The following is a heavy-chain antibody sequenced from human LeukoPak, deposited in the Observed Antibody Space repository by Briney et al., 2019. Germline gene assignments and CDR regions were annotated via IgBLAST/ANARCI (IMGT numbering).Heavy chain of an antibody. CDR1: GXTFSSYW. CDR2: XGRDGSTT. V-gene: IGHV3-74*01. Sequence: GGXXRLSCAASGXTFSSYWMXXVRQAPGKGLVXXXXXGRDGSTTRYADSVKXRXTXXRDNAKNTLYMQMNSLRAEDTAVYYCARGGSPPEALGDTFDIWGQGTMVTVSS. CDR3: ARGGSPPEALGDTFDI. J-gene: IGHJ3*02. D-gene: IGHD1-26*01.